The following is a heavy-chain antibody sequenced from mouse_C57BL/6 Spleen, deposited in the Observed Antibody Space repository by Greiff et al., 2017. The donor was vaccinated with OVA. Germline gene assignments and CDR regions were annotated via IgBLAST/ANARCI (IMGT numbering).Heavy chain of an antibody. J-gene: IGHJ2*01. CDR3: AGGFQLTGTRGDDY. V-gene: IGHV1-80*01. Sequence: QVQLQQSGAELVKPGVSVKISCKASGYAFSSYWMNWVKQRPGKGLEWIGQIYPGDGDTNYNGKFKGQATLTADKSSSTAYMQLSGLTSEDSAVYFCAGGFQLTGTRGDDYWGQGTTLTVSS. CDR2: IYPGDGDT. CDR1: GYAFSSYW. D-gene: IGHD4-1*01.